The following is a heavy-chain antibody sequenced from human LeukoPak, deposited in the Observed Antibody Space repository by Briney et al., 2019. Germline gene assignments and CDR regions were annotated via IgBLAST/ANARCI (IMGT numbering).Heavy chain of an antibody. CDR2: ISYDGSNK. D-gene: IGHD6-13*01. CDR3: ARLSTAVADSDY. J-gene: IGHJ4*02. CDR1: GFTFSNYG. V-gene: IGHV3-30*19. Sequence: GGSLRLSCAASGFTFSNYGMHWVRQAPGKGLEWVAVISYDGSNKYYADSVKGRFTISRDNSKNTLYLQMNSLRAEDTAVYYCARLSTAVADSDYWGQGTLVTVSS.